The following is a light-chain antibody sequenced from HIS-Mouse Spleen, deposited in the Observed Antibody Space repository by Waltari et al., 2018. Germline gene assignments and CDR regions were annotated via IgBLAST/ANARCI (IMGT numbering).Light chain of an antibody. CDR1: SLRSYY. Sequence: SSELTQDPAVSVALGQTVRITCQGDSLRSYYASWYQQKPGQAAVLVIYGKNNRPSGIPDRFPGSSSGNTASLTITGAQAEDEADYYCNSRDSSGNHVVFGGGTKLTVL. CDR2: GKN. V-gene: IGLV3-19*01. J-gene: IGLJ2*01. CDR3: NSRDSSGNHVV.